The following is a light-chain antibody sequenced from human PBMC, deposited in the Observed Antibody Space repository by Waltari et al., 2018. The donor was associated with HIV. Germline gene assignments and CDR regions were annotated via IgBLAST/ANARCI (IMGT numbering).Light chain of an antibody. CDR2: RNY. J-gene: IGLJ3*02. V-gene: IGLV1-47*01. Sequence: QSVLTQPPSTSGAPGQRVIISCSGSSSSIGTNYVYWYQKLPGKAPKLLIYRNYGRPSGVPDRFSGSRSGTSASLAISGLRSEDEADYYCASWDDSLSGPNWVFGGGTSLTVL. CDR3: ASWDDSLSGPNWV. CDR1: SSSIGTNY.